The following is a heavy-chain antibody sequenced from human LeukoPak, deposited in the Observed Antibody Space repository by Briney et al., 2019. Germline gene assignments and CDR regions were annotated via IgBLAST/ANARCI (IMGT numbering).Heavy chain of an antibody. CDR2: MDSISTYI. D-gene: IGHD1-26*01. CDR3: ARDRGYSGTYLAYFDC. J-gene: IGHJ4*02. V-gene: IGHV3-21*01. Sequence: TGGSLRLSCVASGFTFSDYSMTWVRQAPGKGLEWVSSMDSISTYIYYADSVKGRFTISRDNAKNSLYLQMNSLRAEDTAIYFCARDRGYSGTYLAYFDCWGQGTLVTVSS. CDR1: GFTFSDYS.